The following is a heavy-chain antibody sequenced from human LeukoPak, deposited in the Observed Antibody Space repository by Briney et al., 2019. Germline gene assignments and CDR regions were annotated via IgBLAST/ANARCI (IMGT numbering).Heavy chain of an antibody. Sequence: GGSLRLSGAAPGFTLRSYAMHWVRQAPGRGREWVSVICCDGSNNDYAESVQGRSTISRDNSKTTLYLQMNSLRAEDTAVYYCAKSRGSHSTLRWLQPHIDYWGQGTLVTVSS. V-gene: IGHV3-33*06. D-gene: IGHD5-24*01. CDR3: AKSRGSHSTLRWLQPHIDY. CDR1: GFTLRSYA. J-gene: IGHJ4*02. CDR2: ICCDGSNN.